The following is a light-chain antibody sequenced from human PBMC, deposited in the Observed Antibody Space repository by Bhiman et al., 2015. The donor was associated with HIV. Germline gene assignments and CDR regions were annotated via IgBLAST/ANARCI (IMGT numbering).Light chain of an antibody. J-gene: IGLJ1*01. Sequence: QSVLTQPPSVSGAPGQRVTISCTGTSSDIGGYDYVSWYQQHPGKAPKIMIYEVSKRPSGVSNRFSGSKSGNTASLTISGLQAEDEADYYCSSLTSSLTYVFGTGTNVTVL. CDR2: EVS. V-gene: IGLV2-14*01. CDR3: SSLTSSLTYV. CDR1: SSDIGGYDY.